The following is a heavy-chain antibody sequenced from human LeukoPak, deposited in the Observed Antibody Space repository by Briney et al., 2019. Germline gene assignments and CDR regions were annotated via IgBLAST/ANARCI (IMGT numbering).Heavy chain of an antibody. CDR1: GGTFSSYA. V-gene: IGHV1-18*01. Sequence: ASVKVSCKASGGTFSSYAISWVRQAPGQGLEWVGWISAYNGNTNYAQNLQDRVTMTTDTSTSAAYMELRSLISDDTAVYYCAREGPVAVAGLDYWGQGTLVTVSS. CDR3: AREGPVAVAGLDY. CDR2: ISAYNGNT. J-gene: IGHJ4*02. D-gene: IGHD6-19*01.